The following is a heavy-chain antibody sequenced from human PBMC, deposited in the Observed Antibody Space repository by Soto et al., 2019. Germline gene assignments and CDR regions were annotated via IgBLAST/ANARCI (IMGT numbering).Heavy chain of an antibody. CDR2: ISAYNGNT. V-gene: IGHV1-18*01. CDR3: ARGWFGEFVDYFDF. CDR1: GYTFTSYA. Sequence: QVQLVQSGAEVKKPGASVKVSCKASGYTFTSYAISWVRQAPGQGLEGMGWISAYNGNTNYAQKLQGRVTMTTDTCTSAADMELRSLSSDDTAVYYCARGWFGEFVDYFDFWGQGTLVTVSS. D-gene: IGHD3-10*01. J-gene: IGHJ4*02.